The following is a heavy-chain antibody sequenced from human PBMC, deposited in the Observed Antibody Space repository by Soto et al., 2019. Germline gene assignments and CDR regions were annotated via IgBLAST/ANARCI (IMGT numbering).Heavy chain of an antibody. Sequence: SCKASGYTFTSYAMHWVRQAPGKGLVWVSRINSDGSSTSYADSAKGRFTISRDNAKNTLYLQMNSLRDEDTAVYYCARDNPSGYGDYWGQGTLVTVS. CDR3: ARDNPSGYGDY. J-gene: IGHJ4*02. D-gene: IGHD5-12*01. CDR2: INSDGSST. CDR1: GYTFTSYA. V-gene: IGHV3-74*01.